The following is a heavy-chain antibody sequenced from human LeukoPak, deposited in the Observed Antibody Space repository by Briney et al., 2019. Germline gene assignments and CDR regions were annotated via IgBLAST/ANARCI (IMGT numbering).Heavy chain of an antibody. J-gene: IGHJ4*02. D-gene: IGHD6-13*01. CDR1: GFTFSSYA. Sequence: GGSLRLSCAASGFTFSSYAMNWVRQAPGKGLEWVSSISSSSSYMYYADSVKGRFTISRDNAKNSLYLQMNSLRAEDTAVYYCASAGLVYSSGWYLETPFDYWGQGTLVTVSS. CDR3: ASAGLVYSSGWYLETPFDY. V-gene: IGHV3-21*01. CDR2: ISSSSSYM.